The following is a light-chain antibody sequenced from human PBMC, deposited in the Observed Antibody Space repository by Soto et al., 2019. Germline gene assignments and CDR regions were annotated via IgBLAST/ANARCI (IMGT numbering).Light chain of an antibody. CDR3: QQYDNWPYT. CDR1: QPVNNN. Sequence: IVMTQSPATLSVSPGDRATLSCRSSQPVNNNLAWYQHKPGQAPRLLIYGASTRATGISARFSGGGSGTEFTLTISSLQSEDFALYFCQQYDNWPYTFGQGTKLEIK. V-gene: IGKV3-15*01. J-gene: IGKJ2*01. CDR2: GAS.